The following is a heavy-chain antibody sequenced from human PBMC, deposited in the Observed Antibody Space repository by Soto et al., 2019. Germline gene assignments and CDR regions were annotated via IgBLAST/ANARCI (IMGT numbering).Heavy chain of an antibody. J-gene: IGHJ6*02. D-gene: IGHD2-15*01. Sequence: QVQLVQSGAEVKKPGSSVKVSCKASGGTFSSYAISWVRQAPGQGLEWMGGIIPIFGTANYAQKFQGRVTITADESTSTAYMELSSLRSEDTAVYYCARSGCRGGSCYYYYGMDVWGQGTTVTVSS. CDR2: IIPIFGTA. CDR1: GGTFSSYA. CDR3: ARSGCRGGSCYYYYGMDV. V-gene: IGHV1-69*12.